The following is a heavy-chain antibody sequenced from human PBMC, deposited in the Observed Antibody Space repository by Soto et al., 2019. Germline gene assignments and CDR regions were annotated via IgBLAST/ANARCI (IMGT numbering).Heavy chain of an antibody. CDR1: AGSISTFNYY. Sequence: QVQLQESGPGLVRPSQTLSLTCTVSAGSISTFNYYWSWIRQHPEKGLEWIGYISYSGSTFYHSSLQRQFTLSLDTSKKLFSLTLTSVTAADTAVYCCARSAQWDGFDPWGQGTMVTVSS. CDR2: ISYSGST. J-gene: IGHJ3*01. V-gene: IGHV4-31*01. CDR3: ARSAQWDGFDP. D-gene: IGHD2-8*01.